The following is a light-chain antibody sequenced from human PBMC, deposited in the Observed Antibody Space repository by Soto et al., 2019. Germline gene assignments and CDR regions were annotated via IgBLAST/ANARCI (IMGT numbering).Light chain of an antibody. CDR1: QSVNSN. V-gene: IGKV3-15*01. CDR2: AAS. J-gene: IGKJ1*01. Sequence: ETVMTQSPATLSVSPGERATLSCRASQSVNSNLAWYQKKHGQAPRLLIYAASTRVTGIPARFSGSGSGTEFSLTITSLQSEDFSVYYCQQYNNWPLQTFGQGTKLEIQ. CDR3: QQYNNWPLQT.